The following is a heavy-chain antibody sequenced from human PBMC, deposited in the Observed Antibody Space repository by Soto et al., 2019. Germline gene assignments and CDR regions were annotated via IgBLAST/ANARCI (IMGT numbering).Heavy chain of an antibody. J-gene: IGHJ5*02. CDR2: INHSGST. CDR3: ARGRRDYDILTGYYTRSNWWFDP. D-gene: IGHD3-9*01. Sequence: SETLSLTCAVDGGSCSGYYWSWIRQPPGKGPEWIGEINHSGSTNYNPSLKSRVTISVDTSKNQFSLKLSSVTAADTAVYYCARGRRDYDILTGYYTRSNWWFDPWGQGTLVTVSS. V-gene: IGHV4-34*01. CDR1: GGSCSGYY.